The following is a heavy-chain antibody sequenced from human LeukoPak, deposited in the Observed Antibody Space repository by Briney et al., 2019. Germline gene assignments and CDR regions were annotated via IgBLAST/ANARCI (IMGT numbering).Heavy chain of an antibody. CDR3: ARAIAAADDYYYYYMDV. CDR2: INPSGGST. CDR1: GYTFTSYY. J-gene: IGHJ6*03. Sequence: ASVKVSCKASGYTFTSYYMHWVRQAPGQGLEWMGIINPSGGSTSYAQKFQGRVTITADESTSTAYMELSSLRSEDTAVYYCARAIAAADDYYYYYMDVWGKGTTVTISS. V-gene: IGHV1-46*01. D-gene: IGHD6-13*01.